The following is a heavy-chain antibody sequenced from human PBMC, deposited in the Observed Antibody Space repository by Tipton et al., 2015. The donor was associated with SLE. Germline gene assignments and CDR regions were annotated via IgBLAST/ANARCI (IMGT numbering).Heavy chain of an antibody. J-gene: IGHJ6*02. Sequence: SLRLSCIGSGFIFYDYWMTWVRHAPGKGLEWVANIKQDGSEKYYVDSVKGRFTISRDNAENSLYLQMNSVRAEDTAVYYCARASSTRSYYYYGMDVWGQGTTVTVSS. CDR1: GFIFYDYW. V-gene: IGHV3-7*02. CDR2: IKQDGSEK. D-gene: IGHD2/OR15-2a*01. CDR3: ARASSTRSYYYYGMDV.